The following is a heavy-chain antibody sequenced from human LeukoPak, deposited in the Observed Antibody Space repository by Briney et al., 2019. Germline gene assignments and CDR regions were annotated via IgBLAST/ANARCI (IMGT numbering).Heavy chain of an antibody. D-gene: IGHD6-13*01. CDR1: GYTFTSYA. V-gene: IGHV7-4-1*02. CDR2: INTNTGNP. Sequence: ASVKVSCKASGYTFTSYAMNWVRQAPGQGLEWMGWINTNTGNPTYAQGFTGRFVFSLDTSVSTAYLQISSLKAEDTAVYYCARDEYSSSWYAALSYMDVWGKGTTVTVSS. CDR3: ARDEYSSSWYAALSYMDV. J-gene: IGHJ6*03.